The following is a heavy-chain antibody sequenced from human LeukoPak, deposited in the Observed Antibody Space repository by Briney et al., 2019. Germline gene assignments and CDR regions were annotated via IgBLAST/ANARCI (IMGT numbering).Heavy chain of an antibody. CDR1: GGSISSYY. Sequence: SETLSLTCTVSGGSISSYYWSWIRQPPGKGLEWIAYISDIGSINYNPSLKSRVTISLDTSKNQFSLKLSSVTAADTAVYYCARGYCSGGSCYSLGAFDIWGQGTMVTVSS. D-gene: IGHD2-15*01. V-gene: IGHV4-59*08. CDR2: ISDIGSI. CDR3: ARGYCSGGSCYSLGAFDI. J-gene: IGHJ3*02.